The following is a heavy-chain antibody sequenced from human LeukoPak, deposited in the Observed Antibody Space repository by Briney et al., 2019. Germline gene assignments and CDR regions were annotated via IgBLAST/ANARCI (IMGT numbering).Heavy chain of an antibody. CDR1: GFTFTNYA. J-gene: IGHJ5*02. V-gene: IGHV3-23*01. Sequence: GGSLRLSCAASGFTFTNYALSWVRQAPGKALEWVSVISGSGDSTYYADSVKGRFTISRDNFKNTLYLQMNRLRAEDTAVYYCVKDGHCTTSTCSSHWFDPWGQGTRVTVSS. D-gene: IGHD2-2*03. CDR3: VKDGHCTTSTCSSHWFDP. CDR2: ISGSGDST.